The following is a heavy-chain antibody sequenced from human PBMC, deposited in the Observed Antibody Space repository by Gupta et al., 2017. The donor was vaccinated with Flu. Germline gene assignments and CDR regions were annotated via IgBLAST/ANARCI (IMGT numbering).Heavy chain of an antibody. CDR2: IYSDDDT. V-gene: IGHV2-5*04. CDR1: GFSFSRSVVG. Sequence: HITLSDAVPTLVTSTQTLTLTCTLPGFSFSRSVVGVGWIRQPPGKALHRVALIYSDDDTRYSPSLRARVTITKDTAKNQVFLTWTNTETQDTGTYYCVRFWSGLFTTWGVHDAFDVWGNGAEVSVSS. D-gene: IGHD3-3*01. J-gene: IGHJ3*01. CDR3: VRFWSGLFTTWGVHDAFDV.